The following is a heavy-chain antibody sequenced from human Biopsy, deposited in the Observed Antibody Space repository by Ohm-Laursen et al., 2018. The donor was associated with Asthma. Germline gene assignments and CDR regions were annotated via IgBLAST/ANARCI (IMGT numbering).Heavy chain of an antibody. CDR2: INSVFGTT. D-gene: IGHD2-15*01. CDR1: GGTFNTYV. Sequence: ASAKVSCTSLGGTFNTYVIGWVRQAPGPRLEWMGGINSVFGTTTYPQKFQDRVTITADDSTSTVYMELSSLRSEDTAVYYCARKAGSCISRACYSLDFWGQGTLVTVSS. V-gene: IGHV1-69*13. CDR3: ARKAGSCISRACYSLDF. J-gene: IGHJ4*02.